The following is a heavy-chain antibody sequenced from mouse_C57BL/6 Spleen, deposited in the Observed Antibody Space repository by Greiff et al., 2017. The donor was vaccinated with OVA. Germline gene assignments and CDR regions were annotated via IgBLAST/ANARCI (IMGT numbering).Heavy chain of an antibody. D-gene: IGHD4-1*01. CDR3: TGSYWYFDV. Sequence: VQLQQSGPELVKPGASVKMSCKASGYTFTDYYMHWVKQKPGKGLEWIGEIYPGSGNTYYNEKFKGKATLTADTSSSTAYMQLSSLTSEDSAVYFCGTGSYWYFDVWGTGTTVTVSS. CDR2: YPGSGNTY. J-gene: IGHJ1*03. CDR1: YTFTDYYM. V-gene: IGHV1-83*01.